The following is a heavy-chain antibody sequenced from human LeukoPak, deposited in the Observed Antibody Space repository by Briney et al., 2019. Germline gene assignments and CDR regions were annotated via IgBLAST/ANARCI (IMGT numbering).Heavy chain of an antibody. Sequence: GGSLRLSCAASGFTFSSYEMNWVRQAPGKGLEWVSYISSSSSYIYYADSVKGRFTISRDNAKNSLYLQMNSLRAEDTAVYYCARCPNAAFNWFDPWGQGTLVTVSS. J-gene: IGHJ5*02. D-gene: IGHD2-2*01. V-gene: IGHV3-21*05. CDR1: GFTFSSYE. CDR3: ARCPNAAFNWFDP. CDR2: ISSSSSYI.